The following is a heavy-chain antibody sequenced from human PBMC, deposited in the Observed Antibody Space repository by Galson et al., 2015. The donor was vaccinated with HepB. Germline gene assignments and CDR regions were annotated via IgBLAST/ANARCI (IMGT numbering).Heavy chain of an antibody. CDR3: ARSSYGSGVAPPYLDY. D-gene: IGHD3-10*01. Sequence: SETLSLTCIVSGGSISSSDYYWGWIRQPPGKGLEWIGSVYFTGTTYYHPSLKSRVTISVDTSKHQFSLTLPSVTAADTAVYFCARSSYGSGVAPPYLDYWGQGTLVTVSS. CDR1: GGSISSSDYY. CDR2: VYFTGTT. V-gene: IGHV4-39*01. J-gene: IGHJ4*02.